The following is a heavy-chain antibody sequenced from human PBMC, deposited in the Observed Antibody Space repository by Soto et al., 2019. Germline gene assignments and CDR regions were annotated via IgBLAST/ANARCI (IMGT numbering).Heavy chain of an antibody. CDR2: IYNSGIT. Sequence: PSETLSLTCTVSGGSISSGDYSWSWVRQSPGKGLERIGHIYNSGITYYNPSLKSRVVISIDTSRNQFSLRLNSLTAADRAVYFCARGVTVFGLVSRFWFDPWGQGTVVTVPQ. CDR3: ARGVTVFGLVSRFWFDP. D-gene: IGHD3-3*01. CDR1: GGSISSGDYS. J-gene: IGHJ5*02. V-gene: IGHV4-30-4*01.